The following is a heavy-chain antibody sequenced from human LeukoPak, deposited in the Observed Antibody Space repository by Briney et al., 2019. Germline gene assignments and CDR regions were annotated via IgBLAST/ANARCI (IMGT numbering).Heavy chain of an antibody. CDR1: GFTFSAYS. D-gene: IGHD2-15*01. J-gene: IGHJ4*02. CDR3: ARDLEEYCSGGSCSLFDY. Sequence: GSLRLSCAASGFTFSAYSMNWVRQAPGKGLEWVSSISSSSSYIYYADSVKGRFTISRDNAKNSLYLQMNSLRAEDTAVYYCARDLEEYCSGGSCSLFDYWGQGTLVTVSS. V-gene: IGHV3-21*01. CDR2: ISSSSSYI.